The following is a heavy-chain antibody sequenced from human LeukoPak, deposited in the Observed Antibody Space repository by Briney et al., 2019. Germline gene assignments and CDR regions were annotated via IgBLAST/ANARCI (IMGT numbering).Heavy chain of an antibody. CDR2: ISGSGGST. D-gene: IGHD1-26*01. V-gene: IGHV3-23*01. J-gene: IGHJ5*02. Sequence: GGSLRLSCVASGFTFSSYAMDWVRQAPGKGLEGVSAISGSGGSTYYADSVKGRFTISRDNSKTTLFLQMNSLRAEDTAVYYCAKVAVGAANWFDPWGQGTLVTVSS. CDR3: AKVAVGAANWFDP. CDR1: GFTFSSYA.